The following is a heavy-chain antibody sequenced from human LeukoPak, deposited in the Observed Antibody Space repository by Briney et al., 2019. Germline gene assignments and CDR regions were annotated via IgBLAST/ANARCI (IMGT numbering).Heavy chain of an antibody. J-gene: IGHJ4*02. CDR1: GFTFSSYE. V-gene: IGHV3-30*04. Sequence: GRSLRLSCAASGFTFSSYEMHWVRQAPGRGLEWVAFILYDGSKKYFADSVKGRFTISRDNSKNTLYLQMNSLRAEDTAVYYCAREVSGSYFDYWGQGTLVTVSS. D-gene: IGHD1-26*01. CDR2: ILYDGSKK. CDR3: AREVSGSYFDY.